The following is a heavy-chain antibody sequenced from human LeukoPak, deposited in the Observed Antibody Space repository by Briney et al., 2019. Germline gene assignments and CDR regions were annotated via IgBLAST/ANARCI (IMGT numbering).Heavy chain of an antibody. CDR3: ARSDYDFWSNSTNEIDY. D-gene: IGHD3-3*01. Sequence: PGGSLRLSCAASGFTFSSYGMHWVRQAPGKGLEWVAVIWYDGSNKYYADSVKGRFTISRDNSKNTLYLQMNSLRAEDTAVYYCARSDYDFWSNSTNEIDYWGQGTLVTVSS. V-gene: IGHV3-33*08. CDR1: GFTFSSYG. J-gene: IGHJ4*02. CDR2: IWYDGSNK.